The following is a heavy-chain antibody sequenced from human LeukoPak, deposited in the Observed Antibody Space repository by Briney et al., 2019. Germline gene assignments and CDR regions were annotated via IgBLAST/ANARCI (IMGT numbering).Heavy chain of an antibody. CDR2: ISGYNDNT. Sequence: GASVKVSCKASGNRFTNYAIRWVRQAPGKGLEWMGWISGYNDNTNYAQKVQGRVTMTTDTSTSTAYMELSRLRSDDTAVYYCARGDPPSSGWDYWGQGTLVTVSS. D-gene: IGHD6-19*01. V-gene: IGHV1-18*01. CDR1: GNRFTNYA. J-gene: IGHJ4*02. CDR3: ARGDPPSSGWDY.